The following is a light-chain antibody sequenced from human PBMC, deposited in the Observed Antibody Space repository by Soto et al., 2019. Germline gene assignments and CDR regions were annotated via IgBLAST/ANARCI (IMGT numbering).Light chain of an antibody. CDR3: QQYGSLSWT. J-gene: IGKJ1*01. CDR1: QSVSSSY. CDR2: GAS. Sequence: EIVLTQSPGTLSLSPGERATLSCRASQSVSSSYLAWYQQKPGQAPRLLIYGASTRATGIPASFIGNGSGTEFTLTASSLQPEDFAVYYCQQYGSLSWTFGQGTKVDIK. V-gene: IGKV3-20*01.